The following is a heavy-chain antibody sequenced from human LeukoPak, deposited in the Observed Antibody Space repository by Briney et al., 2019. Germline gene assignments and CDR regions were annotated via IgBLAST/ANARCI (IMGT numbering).Heavy chain of an antibody. Sequence: ASVKVSCKASGYTFGSYDVNWVRQATGQGVEGMGWMNPNSGNTGYAQKFQGRVTMTRDTSITTAYMELSSLRSDDTAVYYCARGVTGTTLTIDPWGQGTLVTVSS. D-gene: IGHD1-7*01. CDR1: GYTFGSYD. J-gene: IGHJ5*02. CDR2: MNPNSGNT. CDR3: ARGVTGTTLTIDP. V-gene: IGHV1-8*01.